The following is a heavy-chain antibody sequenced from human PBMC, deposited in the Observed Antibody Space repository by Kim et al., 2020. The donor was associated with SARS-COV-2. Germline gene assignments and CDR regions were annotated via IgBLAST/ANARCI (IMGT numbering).Heavy chain of an antibody. CDR1: GGSISSSSYY. CDR3: ARHGPTVKPRGWFDP. Sequence: SETLSLTCTVSGGSISSSSYYWGWIRQPPGKGLEWIGSIYYSGSTYYNPSLKSRVTISVDTSKNQFPLKLSSVTAADTAVYYCARHGPTVKPRGWFDPWGQGTLVTVSS. CDR2: IYYSGST. V-gene: IGHV4-39*01. J-gene: IGHJ5*02. D-gene: IGHD4-17*01.